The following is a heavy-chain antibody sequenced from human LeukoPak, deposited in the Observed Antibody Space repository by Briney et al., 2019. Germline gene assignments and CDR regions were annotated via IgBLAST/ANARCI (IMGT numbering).Heavy chain of an antibody. CDR1: GGSISSSSYY. J-gene: IGHJ5*02. V-gene: IGHV4-39*07. CDR2: IHDSGST. D-gene: IGHD6-19*01. CDR3: VRGRYSSGWYRDKNWFDP. Sequence: SETLSLTCSVSGGSISSSSYYWGWIRQPPGKGLEWIGSIHDSGSTYYNQTLKSRLTISVDTSKNQFSLQLSSVTAADTAVYYCVRGRYSSGWYRDKNWFDPWGQGTPVTVSS.